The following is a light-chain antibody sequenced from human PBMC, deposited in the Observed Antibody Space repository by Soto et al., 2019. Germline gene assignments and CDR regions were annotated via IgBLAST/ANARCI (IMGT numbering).Light chain of an antibody. V-gene: IGKV1-9*01. CDR2: AAY. Sequence: DIQLTQSPSFLSASVGDRVTITCRASQGFTHYLAWYQQKPGKAPNLLIYAAYTLQNGVPSRFSGSGSGTEFTPTITNLQPEDFATYHCQQLKSNPITFGPGTKVD. CDR1: QGFTHY. CDR3: QQLKSNPIT. J-gene: IGKJ3*01.